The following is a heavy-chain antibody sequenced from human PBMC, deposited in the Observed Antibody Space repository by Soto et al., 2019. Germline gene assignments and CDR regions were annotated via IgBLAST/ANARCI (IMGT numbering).Heavy chain of an antibody. CDR1: GYANTRFG. J-gene: IGHJ4*02. V-gene: IGHV1-18*01. CDR2: ITTDKGKT. Sequence: GASVKVSWKTSGYANTRFGGSWVRQAPGQGLEWMGWITTDKGKTNYAQKFQGRVTMTTDTSTSTAYMELRSLRSDDTAVYYCATRSPAFDYWGQGTLVTVSS. CDR3: ATRSPAFDY.